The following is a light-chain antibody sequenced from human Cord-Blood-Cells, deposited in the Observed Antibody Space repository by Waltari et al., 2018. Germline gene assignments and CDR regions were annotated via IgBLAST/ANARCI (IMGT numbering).Light chain of an antibody. V-gene: IGKV1-39*01. CDR3: QQSYSTPPYT. CDR2: AAS. J-gene: IGKJ2*01. CDR1: QSISSY. Sequence: DLQMTQSPSPLSASVGARVTITCRAIQSISSYLNWYQQKPGKTPKLLIYAASSLQSGVPSRFSGSGSGTDFTLTISSLQPEDFATYYCQQSYSTPPYTFGQGTKLEIK.